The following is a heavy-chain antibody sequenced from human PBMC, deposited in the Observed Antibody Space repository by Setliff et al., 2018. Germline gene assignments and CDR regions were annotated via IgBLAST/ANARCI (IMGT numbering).Heavy chain of an antibody. Sequence: AETLSLTCTVSGASISSRSYYWAWIRQPPGKGLEWIGSISYTGRTYYNPSLESRLTMSVDTSKNHFSLQLTSVTVADRAVYYCARQLAGGNYYYYIDLCGKGTTVTVSS. V-gene: IGHV4-39*01. CDR3: ARQLAGGNYYYYIDL. D-gene: IGHD3-3*02. CDR2: ISYTGRT. J-gene: IGHJ6*03. CDR1: GASISSRSYY.